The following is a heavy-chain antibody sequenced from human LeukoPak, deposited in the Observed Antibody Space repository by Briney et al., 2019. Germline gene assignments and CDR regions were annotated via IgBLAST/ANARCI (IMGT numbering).Heavy chain of an antibody. CDR3: ARGGYYGVHY. CDR1: SGSISGSY. J-gene: IGHJ4*02. D-gene: IGHD4-17*01. Sequence: PSETLSLTCTVSSGSISGSYWSWIRQPPGKGLEWVGYVANSGSTNYNPSLTSRVTISVDTSKNHFSLNLRSMTAADTAIYYCARGGYYGVHYWGQGTLVTVSS. CDR2: VANSGST. V-gene: IGHV4-59*01.